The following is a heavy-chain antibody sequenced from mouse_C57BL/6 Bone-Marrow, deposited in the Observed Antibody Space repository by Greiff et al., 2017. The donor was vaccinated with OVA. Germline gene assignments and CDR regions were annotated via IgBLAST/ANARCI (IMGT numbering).Heavy chain of an antibody. J-gene: IGHJ2*01. Sequence: EVKLVESGGGLVQPGESLKLSCESHEYAFTSHDMSWVRQTPEKRLELVAAINSDGGSPYYPDTMERRFIFSRDNTKTTLYRQMSSLRSEDTAWYYCASPNVDYWGQGTTLTVSS. CDR2: INSDGGSP. CDR3: ASPNVDY. CDR1: EYAFTSHD. V-gene: IGHV5-2*01.